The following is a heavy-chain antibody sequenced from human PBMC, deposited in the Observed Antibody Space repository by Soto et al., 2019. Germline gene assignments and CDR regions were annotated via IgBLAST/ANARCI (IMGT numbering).Heavy chain of an antibody. CDR3: ARDSPPIAS. J-gene: IGHJ5*02. V-gene: IGHV1-18*01. CDR2: ISAYNGNT. D-gene: IGHD6-13*01. Sequence: QVQLVQSGAEVKKPGASVKVSCKASGYTFTSYYISWVRQAPGQGLEWMGWISAYNGNTNYPQKLQSRVTMTTATSTSTAYMELRRLRSDDTAVYYCARDSPPIASWGQGTLVTVSS. CDR1: GYTFTSYY.